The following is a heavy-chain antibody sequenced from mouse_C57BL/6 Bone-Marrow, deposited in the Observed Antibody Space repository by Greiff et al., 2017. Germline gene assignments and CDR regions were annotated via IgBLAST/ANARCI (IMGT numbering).Heavy chain of an antibody. D-gene: IGHD1-1*01. CDR1: GFNIKDYY. V-gene: IGHV14-2*01. J-gene: IGHJ1*03. CDR2: IDPEDGET. CDR3: ASLYYGSSYGWYFDV. Sequence: VQLQQSGAELVKPGASVKLSCTASGFNIKDYYMHWVKQRTEQGLEWIGRIDPEDGETKYAPKFQRKATITADTSSNTAYLQLSSLTSEDTAVYYCASLYYGSSYGWYFDVWGTGTTVTVSS.